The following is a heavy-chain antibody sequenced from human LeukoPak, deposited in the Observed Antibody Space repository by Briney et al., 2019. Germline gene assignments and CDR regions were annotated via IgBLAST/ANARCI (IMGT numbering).Heavy chain of an antibody. CDR1: GFTFDDYA. V-gene: IGHV3-9*01. J-gene: IGHJ4*02. CDR2: ISWNSGSI. CDR3: AKDVLLVSGSGSYCDY. Sequence: GGSLRLSCAASGFTFDDYAMHWVRQAPGKGREGVSGISWNSGSIGYADSVKGRFTISRDNAKNSLYLQMNRLRAEDTALYYCAKDVLLVSGSGSYCDYWGQGTLVTVPS. D-gene: IGHD3-10*01.